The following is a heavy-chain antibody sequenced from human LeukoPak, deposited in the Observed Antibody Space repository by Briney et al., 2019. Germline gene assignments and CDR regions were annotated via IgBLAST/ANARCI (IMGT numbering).Heavy chain of an antibody. V-gene: IGHV3-66*01. CDR2: IYSGGDT. Sequence: PGGSLRLSCAASGFTVSNNYMNWVRQAPGKGLEWVSLIYSGGDTHYADSVKGRFTISRDSSKNTLYLQMNSLRAEDTAVYYCARDPPAVRTNTYAWGQGTWSPSPQ. CDR3: ARDPPAVRTNTYA. D-gene: IGHD4/OR15-4a*01. CDR1: GFTVSNNY. J-gene: IGHJ5*02.